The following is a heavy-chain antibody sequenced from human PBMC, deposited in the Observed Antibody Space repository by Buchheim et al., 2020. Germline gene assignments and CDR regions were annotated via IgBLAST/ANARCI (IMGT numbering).Heavy chain of an antibody. Sequence: QVQLVQSGAEVKKPGASVKVSCKASGYTFTSYYMHWVRQAPGQGLEWMGIINPSGGSTSYAQKFQGRVTMTRDTSTSTVYMELSSLRSEDTAVHYCARDREGAGTFRGCLDYWGQGTL. D-gene: IGHD3-16*01. CDR2: INPSGGST. V-gene: IGHV1-46*01. CDR1: GYTFTSYY. J-gene: IGHJ4*02. CDR3: ARDREGAGTFRGCLDY.